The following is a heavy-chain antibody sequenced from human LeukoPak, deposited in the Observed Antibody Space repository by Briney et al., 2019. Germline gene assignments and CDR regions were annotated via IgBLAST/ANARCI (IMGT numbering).Heavy chain of an antibody. J-gene: IGHJ5*02. Sequence: ASVKVSCTASGYTFTGYYMHWVRQAPRHGLEWMGWINPNSGDTNYAQKFQGRVSMTRDTSISTAYMDLSGLRSDDTALYYCARSLGWDSGTCLWAWGQGTLVTVSS. CDR1: GYTFTGYY. D-gene: IGHD1-26*01. CDR3: ARSLGWDSGTCLWA. CDR2: INPNSGDT. V-gene: IGHV1-2*02.